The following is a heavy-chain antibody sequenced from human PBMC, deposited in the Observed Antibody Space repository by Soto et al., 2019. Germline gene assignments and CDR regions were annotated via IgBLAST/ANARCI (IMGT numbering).Heavy chain of an antibody. J-gene: IGHJ4*02. D-gene: IGHD3-3*01. CDR3: ARMIVARGTIFGEDRRDFDY. V-gene: IGHV2-26*01. CDR2: IFSNDEN. Sequence: QVTLKESGPVLVKPTETLTLTCTVSGFSLSNARMGVRWIRQPTGKALECLAHIFSNDENSYTTSLKSRITISKETSTSQVVLTMTNMDPVDTATYYCARMIVARGTIFGEDRRDFDYCCQGTLVTVSS. CDR1: GFSLSNARMG.